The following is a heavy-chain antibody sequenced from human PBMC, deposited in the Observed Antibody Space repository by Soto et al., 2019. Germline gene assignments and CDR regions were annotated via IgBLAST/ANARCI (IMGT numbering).Heavy chain of an antibody. CDR1: GYRFTSSL. Sequence: VESLNISFQGSGYRFTSSLSGWVRQMPGKGLEWLWMIYPGDSDTRYSPSFQGQFTISADKSITTAYLQWSSLSASDTAMYYCARSYSSSSYFDYWGQGALVTVSS. V-gene: IGHV5-51*01. CDR3: ARSYSSSSYFDY. CDR2: IYPGDSDT. D-gene: IGHD6-6*01. J-gene: IGHJ4*02.